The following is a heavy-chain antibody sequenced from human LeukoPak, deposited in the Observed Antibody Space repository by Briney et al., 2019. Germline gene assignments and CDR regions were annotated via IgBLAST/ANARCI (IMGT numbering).Heavy chain of an antibody. D-gene: IGHD3-22*01. J-gene: IGHJ6*02. Sequence: GGSLRLSCVACGFSFSDYYMSWIRQAPGRGLEWIPYISGSGSDLYYADSVKGRFTISRDNANNSLYLQMNSLRAEDTAVYYCARSIGYYYTMDVWGQGTTVTVSS. CDR1: GFSFSDYY. CDR3: ARSIGYYYTMDV. V-gene: IGHV3-11*01. CDR2: ISGSGSDL.